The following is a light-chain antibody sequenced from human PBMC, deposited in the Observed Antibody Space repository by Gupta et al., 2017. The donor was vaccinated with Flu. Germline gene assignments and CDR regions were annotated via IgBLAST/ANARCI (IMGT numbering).Light chain of an antibody. V-gene: IGKV2-28*01. CDR2: LGS. J-gene: IGKJ1*01. CDR1: QSLLHSNGYNY. CDR3: MQALQTWT. Sequence: DIVMTQSPLSLPVTPGEPASISCRSSQSLLHSNGYNYLDWYLQKPGQSPQLLIYLGSNRASGVPDRFSGSGSGTDFTLKSSRGEAEDVGVYYGMQALQTWTFGQGTKVEIK.